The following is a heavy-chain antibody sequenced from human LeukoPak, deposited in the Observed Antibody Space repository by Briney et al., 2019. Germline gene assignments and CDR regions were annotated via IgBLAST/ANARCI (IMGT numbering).Heavy chain of an antibody. CDR1: GGTFSSYA. D-gene: IGHD6-13*01. CDR2: IIPIFGTA. J-gene: IGHJ6*02. Sequence: SVKVSCKASGGTFSSYAISWVRQAPGQGLEWMGGIIPIFGTANYAQKFQGRVTITADESTSTAYMELSSLRSEDTAVYYCARDKSSSWYDSDYYYGMDVWGQGTTVTVSS. V-gene: IGHV1-69*13. CDR3: ARDKSSSWYDSDYYYGMDV.